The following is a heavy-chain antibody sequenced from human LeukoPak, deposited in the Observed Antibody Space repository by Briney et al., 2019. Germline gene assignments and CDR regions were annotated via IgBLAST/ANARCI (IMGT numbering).Heavy chain of an antibody. D-gene: IGHD2-8*01. V-gene: IGHV3-20*04. J-gene: IGHJ5*02. CDR3: SREGVRRRNGNNWFDP. CDR2: SNLYGGGT. Sequence: GGSLRLSCAASGFTFDGCGMCWGRQPPGPGLGLVWGSNLYGGGTGYSDSVKSRLTISRVNAKKYLYLLMNTLGADATASYYCSREGVRRRNGNNWFDPCGQGTLVTVSS. CDR1: GFTFDGCG.